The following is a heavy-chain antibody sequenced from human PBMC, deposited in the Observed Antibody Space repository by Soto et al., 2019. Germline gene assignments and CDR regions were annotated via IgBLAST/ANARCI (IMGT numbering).Heavy chain of an antibody. D-gene: IGHD6-19*01. CDR3: ATVLYSIGWAFDY. CDR1: GFTLTSCD. J-gene: IGHJ4*02. V-gene: IGHV1-8*01. Sequence: SVKASWEDSGFTLTSCDIKWVRQDTGPVIEWMGWMKXNSGNXIYAKKFQGRXXMTEDKSXXKAYMELSSLRSEDTAVYYCATVLYSIGWAFDYWGQGTLVTVSS. CDR2: MKXNSGNX.